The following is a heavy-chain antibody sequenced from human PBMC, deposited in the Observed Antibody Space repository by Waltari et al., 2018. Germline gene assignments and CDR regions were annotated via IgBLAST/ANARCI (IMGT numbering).Heavy chain of an antibody. D-gene: IGHD6-13*01. CDR3: ARNVRWYSSSWSASSLGWFDP. CDR2: IYPVDSDT. V-gene: IGHV5-51*01. Sequence: EVQLVQSGAEVKTPGESLKISCKGSGYSFTSYWIGWVRQMPGKGLEWMGIIYPVDSDTRYSPSFQGQVIISADKSISTAYLQWSSLKASDTAMYYCARNVRWYSSSWSASSLGWFDPWGQGTLVTVSS. CDR1: GYSFTSYW. J-gene: IGHJ5*02.